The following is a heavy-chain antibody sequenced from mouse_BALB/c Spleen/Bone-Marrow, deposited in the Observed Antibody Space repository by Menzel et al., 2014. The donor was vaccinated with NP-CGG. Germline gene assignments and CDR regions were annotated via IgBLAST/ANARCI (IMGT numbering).Heavy chain of an antibody. V-gene: IGHV3-8*02. D-gene: IGHD3-1*01. CDR2: ISYSSST. J-gene: IGHJ4*01. CDR3: ARSGSSGYHYYAMDY. Sequence: DVHLVESGPSLVKPSQTLSLTCSVTGDSITSGYWNWIRKFPGNKLEYMGFISYSSSTYYNPSLKSRISITRDTSKNLYYLQLNSVTTEDSATYYCARSGSSGYHYYAMDYWGQGTSVTVSS. CDR1: GDSITSGY.